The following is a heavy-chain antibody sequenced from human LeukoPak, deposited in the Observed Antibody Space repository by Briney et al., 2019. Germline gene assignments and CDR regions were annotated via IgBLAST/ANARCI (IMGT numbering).Heavy chain of an antibody. Sequence: GGSLRLSCAASGFTFSNYWMSWVRQAPGKGLEWVANIKQDGSGKYYVDSVKGRFTISRDNAKNSLYLQMNSLRAEDTAVYYCARVGKRKRTYYYDSSGYYALYYFDYWGQGTLVTVSS. CDR3: ARVGKRKRTYYYDSSGYYALYYFDY. CDR1: GFTFSNYW. D-gene: IGHD3-22*01. V-gene: IGHV3-7*01. J-gene: IGHJ4*02. CDR2: IKQDGSGK.